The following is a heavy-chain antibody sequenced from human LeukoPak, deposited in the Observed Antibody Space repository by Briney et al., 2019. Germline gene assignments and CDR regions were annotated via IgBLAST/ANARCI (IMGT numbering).Heavy chain of an antibody. CDR3: ARDQYSSSSRDAFDI. Sequence: GGSLRLSCAASGFTVSSNYMSWVRQAPGKGLEWVSVIYSGGSTYYADSVKGRFTISRDSSKNTLYLQMNSLRAEDTAVYYCARDQYSSSSRDAFDIWGQGTMVTVSS. CDR1: GFTVSSNY. V-gene: IGHV3-66*02. J-gene: IGHJ3*02. D-gene: IGHD6-6*01. CDR2: IYSGGST.